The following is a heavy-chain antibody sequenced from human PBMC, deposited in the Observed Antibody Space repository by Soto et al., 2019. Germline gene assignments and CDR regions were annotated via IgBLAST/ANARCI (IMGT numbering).Heavy chain of an antibody. CDR3: ARLLRHTYYGMDV. CDR2: IYYSGST. V-gene: IGHV4-39*01. J-gene: IGHJ6*02. CDR1: GGSISSSSYY. D-gene: IGHD5-12*01. Sequence: QLQLQESGPGLVKPSETLSLTCTVSGGSISSSSYYWGWIRQPPGKGLEWIGSIYYSGSTYYNPSLKSRVTISVDTSKDQFSLKLSSVTAADTAVYYCARLLRHTYYGMDVWGQGPTVTVSS.